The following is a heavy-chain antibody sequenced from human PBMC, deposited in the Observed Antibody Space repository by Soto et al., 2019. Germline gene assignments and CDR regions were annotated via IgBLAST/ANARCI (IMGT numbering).Heavy chain of an antibody. J-gene: IGHJ5*02. Sequence: PSETLSLTCTVSGGSISSSSYYWGWIRQPPGKGLEWIGSIYYSGSTYYNPSLKSRVTISVDTSKNQFSLKLSSVTAADTAVYYCARHVDIVVVVAAHLPDWFDPWGQGTLVTVS. CDR2: IYYSGST. D-gene: IGHD2-15*01. CDR1: GGSISSSSYY. CDR3: ARHVDIVVVVAAHLPDWFDP. V-gene: IGHV4-39*01.